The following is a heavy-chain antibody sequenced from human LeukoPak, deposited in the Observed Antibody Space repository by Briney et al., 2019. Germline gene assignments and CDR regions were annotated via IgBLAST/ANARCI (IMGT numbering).Heavy chain of an antibody. V-gene: IGHV5-51*01. J-gene: IGHJ3*02. D-gene: IGHD5-12*01. Sequence: LGESLKISCKGSGYSFTSYWIGWVRQMPGKGLEWMGIIYPGDSDTRYSPSFQGQVTISADKSISTAYLQWSSLKASDTAMYYCARPPGRYSGYPDAFDIWGQGTMVTVSS. CDR2: IYPGDSDT. CDR1: GYSFTSYW. CDR3: ARPPGRYSGYPDAFDI.